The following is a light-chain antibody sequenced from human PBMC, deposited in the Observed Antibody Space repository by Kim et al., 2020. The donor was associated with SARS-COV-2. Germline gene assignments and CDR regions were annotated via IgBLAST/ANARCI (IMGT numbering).Light chain of an antibody. CDR3: QSADSSGTYPV. CDR1: ALPKQY. Sequence: SYELTQPPSVSVSPGQTARITCSGDALPKQYAYWYQQKPGQAPVLVIYIDSERPSGIPERFSGSSSGTTVTLTISGVQAEDEADYYCQSADSSGTYPVFGGGTQLTVL. J-gene: IGLJ3*02. CDR2: IDS. V-gene: IGLV3-25*03.